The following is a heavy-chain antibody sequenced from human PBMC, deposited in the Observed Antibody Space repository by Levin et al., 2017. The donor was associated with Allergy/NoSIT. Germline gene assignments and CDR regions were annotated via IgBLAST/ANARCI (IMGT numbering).Heavy chain of an antibody. J-gene: IGHJ6*02. Sequence: SETLSLTCTVSGGSISGYYWTWIRQPPGKGLEWIGYIYYSGSSNYNPSLKSRVTISVDTSKNQFSLRLSSVTAADTAVYYYARQQQLEYNGVDVWGQGTTVTVSS. CDR3: ARQQQLEYNGVDV. D-gene: IGHD1-1*01. V-gene: IGHV4-59*08. CDR2: IYYSGSS. CDR1: GGSISGYY.